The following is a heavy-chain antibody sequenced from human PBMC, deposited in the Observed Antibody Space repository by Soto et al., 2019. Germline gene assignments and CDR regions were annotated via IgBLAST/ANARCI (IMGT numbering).Heavy chain of an antibody. D-gene: IGHD6-13*01. CDR3: AGGCGRRSFPYYFDS. J-gene: IGHJ4*02. CDR2: RRQEGNAK. V-gene: IGHV3-7*01. Sequence: GGPLRLPYRGPWINIIPLWIRRVPQAPGKGLEWGATRRQEGNAKHCADSVKVRFTNSRDNAKISLSRQMDGLGAEDSAIYYCAGGCGRRSFPYYFDSWGQGILVTVSS. CDR1: WINIIPLW.